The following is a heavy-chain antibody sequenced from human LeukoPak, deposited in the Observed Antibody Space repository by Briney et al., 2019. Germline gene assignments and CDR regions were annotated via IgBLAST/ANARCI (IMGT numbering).Heavy chain of an antibody. V-gene: IGHV1-69*04. CDR3: ARAWWGDYYDSSGYPDY. Sequence: SVTVSCKASGGTFSSYAISWVRQAPGQGLEWMGRIIPILGIANYAQKFQGRVTITADKSTSTAYMELSSLRSEDTAVYYCARAWWGDYYDSSGYPDYWGQGTLVTVSS. J-gene: IGHJ4*02. CDR2: IIPILGIA. D-gene: IGHD3-22*01. CDR1: GGTFSSYA.